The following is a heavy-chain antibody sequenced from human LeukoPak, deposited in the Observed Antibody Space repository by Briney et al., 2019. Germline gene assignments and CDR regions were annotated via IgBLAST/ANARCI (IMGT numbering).Heavy chain of an antibody. J-gene: IGHJ4*02. CDR1: GFTFSSYE. CDR2: ISSSGSTR. CDR3: ARGPSGYHNT. D-gene: IGHD5-12*01. Sequence: GGSPRLSCAASGFTFSSYEMNWVRQAPGKGLEWVSYISSSGSTRYYADSVKGRFTISRDNAKNSLYLQMNSLRAEDTAVYYCARGPSGYHNTGGQGTLVTVSS. V-gene: IGHV3-48*03.